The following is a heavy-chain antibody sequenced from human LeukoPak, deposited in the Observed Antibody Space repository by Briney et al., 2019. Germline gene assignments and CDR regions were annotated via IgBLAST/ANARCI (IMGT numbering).Heavy chain of an antibody. CDR2: IYSGGST. V-gene: IGHV3-66*01. J-gene: IGHJ4*02. D-gene: IGHD6-19*01. Sequence: GGSLRLSCAASGFTVSSNYMSWVRQAPGKGLEWVSVIYSGGSTYYADSVKGRFAISRDNSKNTLYLQMNSLRAEDTAVYYCARDGGPLAVAGLDYWGQGTLVTVSS. CDR1: GFTVSSNY. CDR3: ARDGGPLAVAGLDY.